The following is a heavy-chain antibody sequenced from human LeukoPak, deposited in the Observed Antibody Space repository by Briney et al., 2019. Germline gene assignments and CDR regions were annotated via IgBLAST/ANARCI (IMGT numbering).Heavy chain of an antibody. CDR1: GFTLSSYW. D-gene: IGHD6-6*01. J-gene: IGHJ5*02. V-gene: IGHV3-7*01. CDR2: IKRDGSEK. CDR3: AGYSRSSGWFDP. Sequence: PGGSLRLSCAASGFTLSSYWMSWVRQAPGKGLEWVANIKRDGSEKDYVDSVKGRFTISRDNAKNSLYLQMNSLRAEDTAVYYCAGYSRSSGWFDPWGQGTLVTVSS.